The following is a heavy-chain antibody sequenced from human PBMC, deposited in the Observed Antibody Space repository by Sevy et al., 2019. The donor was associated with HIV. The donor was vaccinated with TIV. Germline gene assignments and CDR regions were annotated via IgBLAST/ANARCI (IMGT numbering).Heavy chain of an antibody. CDR1: GFTFSSYA. V-gene: IGHV3-23*01. Sequence: GGSLRLSCAASGFTFSSYAMNWVRQAPGKGLEWVSAISGSGGTTYYPDSVKGRFTISRVNSKNMLYLPMNGLGAEDTPVYYCANGITKNWFDPWGQGTLVTVSS. CDR2: ISGSGGTT. CDR3: ANGITKNWFDP. D-gene: IGHD1-20*01. J-gene: IGHJ5*02.